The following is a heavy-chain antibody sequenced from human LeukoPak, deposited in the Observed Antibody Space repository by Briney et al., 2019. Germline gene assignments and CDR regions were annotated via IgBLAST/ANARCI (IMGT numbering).Heavy chain of an antibody. CDR2: IYYSGST. V-gene: IGHV4-59*01. Sequence: SETLSLTCTVSGGSISSYYWSWIRQPPGKGLEWIGYIYYSGSTNYNPSLKSRVTISVDTSKNQFSLKLSSVTAADTAVYYCARASSGSYNIHFDYWGQGTLVTVSS. D-gene: IGHD1-26*01. J-gene: IGHJ4*02. CDR1: GGSISSYY. CDR3: ARASSGSYNIHFDY.